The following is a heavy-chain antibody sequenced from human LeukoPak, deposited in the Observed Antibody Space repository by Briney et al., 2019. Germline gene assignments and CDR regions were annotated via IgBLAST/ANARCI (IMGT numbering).Heavy chain of an antibody. V-gene: IGHV3-21*01. CDR2: ISSSSSYI. CDR3: ARASSSWDRFDY. Sequence: GGSLRLSCADSGFTFSSYSMNWVRQAPGKGLEWVSSISSSSSYIYYADSVKGRFTISRDNAKNSLYLQMNSLRAEDTAVYYCARASSSWDRFDYWGQGTLVTVSS. J-gene: IGHJ4*02. CDR1: GFTFSSYS. D-gene: IGHD6-13*01.